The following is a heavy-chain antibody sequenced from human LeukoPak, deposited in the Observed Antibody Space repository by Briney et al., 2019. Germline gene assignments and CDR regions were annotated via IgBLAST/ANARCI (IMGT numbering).Heavy chain of an antibody. CDR2: IKHIGNT. Sequence: SETLSLTCAVSGYSITSGYDWVWLRQPPGKGPEWIGDIKHIGNTYYNPSLQSRLTMSLDTSKNQLSLTLTSMPAADTAVYYCARVGGYNAFDIWGQGTMVTVSS. V-gene: IGHV4-38-2*01. D-gene: IGHD3-16*02. J-gene: IGHJ3*02. CDR1: GYSITSGYD. CDR3: ARVGGYNAFDI.